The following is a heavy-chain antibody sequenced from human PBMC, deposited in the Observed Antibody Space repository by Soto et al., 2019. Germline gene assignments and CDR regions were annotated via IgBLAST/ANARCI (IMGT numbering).Heavy chain of an antibody. CDR1: GFTFSDSY. CDR3: ARVSWREKYGMDV. J-gene: IGHJ6*02. CDR2: ITFSGNTV. Sequence: GSLRLSCAASGFTFSDSYMSWIRQAPGKGLEWISYITFSGNTVYYADSLKGRFTISRDNAKNSLYLQMNRLRAEDTAVYYCARVSWREKYGMDVWGQGTTVTV. V-gene: IGHV3-11*01.